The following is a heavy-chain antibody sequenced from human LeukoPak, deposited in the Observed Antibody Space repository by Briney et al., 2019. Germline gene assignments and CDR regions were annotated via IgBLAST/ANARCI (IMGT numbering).Heavy chain of an antibody. J-gene: IGHJ4*02. CDR2: INHSGST. V-gene: IGHV4-34*01. D-gene: IGHD3-22*01. CDR3: AGRGTYYYDSSGYYYGFSGIDY. Sequence: PSETLSLTCAVYGGSFSGYYWSWIRQPPGKGLEWIGEINHSGSTNYNPSLKSRVTISVDTSKNQFSLKLSSVTAADTAVYYCAGRGTYYYDSSGYYYGFSGIDYWGQGTLVTVSS. CDR1: GGSFSGYY.